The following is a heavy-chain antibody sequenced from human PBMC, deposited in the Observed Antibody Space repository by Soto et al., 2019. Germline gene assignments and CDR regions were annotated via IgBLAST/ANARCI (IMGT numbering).Heavy chain of an antibody. Sequence: GGSLRLSCAASGFTFSSYGMHWVRQAPGKGLEWVAVISYDGSNQYYADSVKGRFTISRDNSKNTLYLQMNSLRAEDTAAYYCAKDVGATTDYFDYWGQGTQVTVS. CDR3: AKDVGATTDYFDY. CDR2: ISYDGSNQ. CDR1: GFTFSSYG. V-gene: IGHV3-30*18. J-gene: IGHJ4*02. D-gene: IGHD1-26*01.